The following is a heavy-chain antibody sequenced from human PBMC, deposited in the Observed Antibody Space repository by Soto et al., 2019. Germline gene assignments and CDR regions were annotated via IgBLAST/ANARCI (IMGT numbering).Heavy chain of an antibody. CDR3: EREPPETFDQ. CDR2: IYHSGDA. D-gene: IGHD2-2*01. J-gene: IGHJ5*02. V-gene: IGHV4-30-2*01. CDR1: VGSSISFVYS. Sequence: SETLSLTCTFSVGSSISFVYSLSWIRQPPGKGLEWIGYIYHSGDAYYNRSLKRRASISIDRSKNQFSLNLTSVTSADTAVYYCEREPPETFDQWGKGTLVTXYS.